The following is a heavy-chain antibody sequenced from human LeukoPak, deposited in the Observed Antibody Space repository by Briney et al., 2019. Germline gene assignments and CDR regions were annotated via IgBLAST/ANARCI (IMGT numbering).Heavy chain of an antibody. D-gene: IGHD2/OR15-2a*01. CDR3: AREGSTWHVDY. CDR2: MRYDGSTE. V-gene: IGHV3-30*02. CDR1: GFTFNSYG. J-gene: IGHJ4*02. Sequence: GGSLRLSCAASGFTFNSYGMHWVRQAPGKGLEWVAFMRYDGSTEYYADSVKGRFTISRDNSKNTLYLQMNSLRAEDTAVYYCAREGSTWHVDYWGQGTLVTVSS.